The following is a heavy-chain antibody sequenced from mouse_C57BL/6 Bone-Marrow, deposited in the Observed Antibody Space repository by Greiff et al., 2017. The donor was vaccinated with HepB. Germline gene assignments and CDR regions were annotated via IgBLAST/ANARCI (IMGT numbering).Heavy chain of an antibody. J-gene: IGHJ3*01. CDR2: INPYNGGT. CDR3: ARFYYGSSYVWFAY. V-gene: IGHV1-19*01. CDR1: GYTFTDYY. Sequence: VQLKESGPVLVKPGASVKMSCKASGYTFTDYYMNWVKQSHGKSLEWIGVINPYNGGTSYNQKFKGKATLTVDKSSSTAYMELNSLTSEDSAVYYCARFYYGSSYVWFAYWGQGTLVTVSA. D-gene: IGHD1-1*01.